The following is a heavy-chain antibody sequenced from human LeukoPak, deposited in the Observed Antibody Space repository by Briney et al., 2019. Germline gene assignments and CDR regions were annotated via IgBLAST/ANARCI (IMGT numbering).Heavy chain of an antibody. Sequence: GGSLRLSCAASGFTVSSNYMSWVRQAPGKGLEWVSVIYSGGSTYYADSVKGRFTISRDNFKNTLYLQMNSLRAEDTAVYYCARDWAYEDTAMVSEYYFDYWGQGTLVTVSS. J-gene: IGHJ4*02. CDR1: GFTVSSNY. V-gene: IGHV3-53*01. CDR2: IYSGGST. CDR3: ARDWAYEDTAMVSEYYFDY. D-gene: IGHD5-18*01.